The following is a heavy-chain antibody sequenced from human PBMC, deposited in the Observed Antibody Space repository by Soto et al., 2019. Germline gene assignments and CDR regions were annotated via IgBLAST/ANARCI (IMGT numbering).Heavy chain of an antibody. V-gene: IGHV1-69*01. J-gene: IGHJ4*02. D-gene: IGHD5-18*01. CDR2: TIPIIGTT. CDR3: AAGDSSDTGDY. CDR1: GATLSTHG. Sequence: QVQLVQSGAEVKKPGSSVKVSCKASGATLSTHGISWVRQAPGQGLEWMGGTIPIIGTTDYAEKFQGRVKITAAESTTTSYMELSSLRPDDTAVYYCAAGDSSDTGDYWGEGALVTVSS.